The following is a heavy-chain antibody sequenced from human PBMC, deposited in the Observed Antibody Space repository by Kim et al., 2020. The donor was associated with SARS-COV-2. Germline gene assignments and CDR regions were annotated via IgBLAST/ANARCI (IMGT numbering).Heavy chain of an antibody. V-gene: IGHV6-1*01. J-gene: IGHJ4*02. D-gene: IGHD6-19*01. CDR3: ARDPARSERIAVAGALGFDY. CDR2: TYYRSKWYN. CDR1: GDSVSSNSAA. Sequence: SQTLSLTCAISGDSVSSNSAAWNWIRQSPSRGLEWLGRTYYRSKWYNDYAVSVKSRITINPDTSKNQFSLQLNSVTPEDTAVYYCARDPARSERIAVAGALGFDYWGQGTLVTVSS.